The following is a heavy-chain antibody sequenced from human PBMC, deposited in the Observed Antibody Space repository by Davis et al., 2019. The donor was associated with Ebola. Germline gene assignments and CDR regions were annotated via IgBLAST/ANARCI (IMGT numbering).Heavy chain of an antibody. D-gene: IGHD4-17*01. CDR2: IIPIFGTA. Sequence: AASVKVSCKASGRPFSSYAISCVRQAPGQGLEWMGGIIPIFGTANYAQKFQGRVTITADESTSTAYMELSSLRSEDTAVYYCARVYGDAWFFDYWGQGTLVTVSS. J-gene: IGHJ4*02. CDR3: ARVYGDAWFFDY. V-gene: IGHV1-69*13. CDR1: GRPFSSYA.